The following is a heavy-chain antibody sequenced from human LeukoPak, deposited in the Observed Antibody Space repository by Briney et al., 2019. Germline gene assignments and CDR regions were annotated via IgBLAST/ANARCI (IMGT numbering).Heavy chain of an antibody. CDR2: INPSDGDT. CDR3: ARDCSGADCYSGSAFDI. Sequence: ASVKVSCKTSGYTFTDYYMQWVRQAPGQGLEWMGWINPSDGDTKSARKFQGRVTMTRDTSISTAYLELSRLTSDDTAIYYCARDCSGADCYSGSAFDIWGQGTMVTVSS. V-gene: IGHV1-2*02. D-gene: IGHD2-15*01. J-gene: IGHJ3*02. CDR1: GYTFTDYY.